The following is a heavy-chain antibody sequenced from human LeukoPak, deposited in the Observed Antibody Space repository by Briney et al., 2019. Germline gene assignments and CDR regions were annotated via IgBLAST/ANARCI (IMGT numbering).Heavy chain of an antibody. D-gene: IGHD1-26*01. Sequence: ASVKVSCKASGYTFIGYGISWVRQAPGQGLEWMGWISTYNGNTNYAQKLQGRVTMTTDTSTSTAYMELSSLRSEDTAVYYCARGNSDPALYLMDWGQGTLVTVSS. CDR1: GYTFIGYG. J-gene: IGHJ4*02. V-gene: IGHV1-18*01. CDR2: ISTYNGNT. CDR3: ARGNSDPALYLMD.